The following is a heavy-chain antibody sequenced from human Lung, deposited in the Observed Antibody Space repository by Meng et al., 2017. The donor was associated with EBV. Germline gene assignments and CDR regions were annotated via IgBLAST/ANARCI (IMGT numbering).Heavy chain of an antibody. Sequence: AQLQGSGPVLVTPSGTLSLTCAVSGGSISSSNWWSWVRQPPGKGLEWIGEIYHSGSTNYNPSLKSRVTISVDKSKNQFSLKLSSVTAADTAVYYCARYCSGGSCYRDVSRNNWYFDLWGRGTLVTVSS. V-gene: IGHV4-4*02. CDR2: IYHSGST. J-gene: IGHJ2*01. CDR3: ARYCSGGSCYRDVSRNNWYFDL. D-gene: IGHD2-15*01. CDR1: GGSISSSNW.